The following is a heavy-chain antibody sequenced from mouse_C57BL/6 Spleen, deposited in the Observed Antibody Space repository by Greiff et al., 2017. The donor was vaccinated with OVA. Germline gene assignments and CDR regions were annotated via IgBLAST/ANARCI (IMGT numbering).Heavy chain of an antibody. J-gene: IGHJ2*01. Sequence: EVQRVESGGGLVKPGGSLKLSCAASGFTFSSYAMSWVRQTPEKRLEWVATISDGGSYTYYPDNVKGRFTISRDNAKNNLYLQMSHLKSEDTAMYYCARGPGNFDDWGQGTTLTVSS. CDR3: ARGPGNFDD. CDR2: ISDGGSYT. CDR1: GFTFSSYA. V-gene: IGHV5-4*01.